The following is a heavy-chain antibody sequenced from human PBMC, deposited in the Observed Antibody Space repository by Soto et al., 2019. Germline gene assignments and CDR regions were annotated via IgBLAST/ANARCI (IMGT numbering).Heavy chain of an antibody. Sequence: SLRLSCAASGFIFSNYSMHWVRQAPGKGLEWVAVISYGGNDKKYAESVKGRFTISRDSSENTLYLQMNSLRAEDTALYYCAKDVSRMAADYYFDYWGQGTLVTVSS. D-gene: IGHD6-13*01. CDR2: ISYGGNDK. CDR3: AKDVSRMAADYYFDY. J-gene: IGHJ4*02. CDR1: GFIFSNYS. V-gene: IGHV3-30*18.